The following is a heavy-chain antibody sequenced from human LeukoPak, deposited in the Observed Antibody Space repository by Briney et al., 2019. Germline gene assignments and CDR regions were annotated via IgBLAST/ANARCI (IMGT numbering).Heavy chain of an antibody. J-gene: IGHJ6*02. D-gene: IGHD1-26*01. CDR2: ISYDGSNK. Sequence: GGSLRLSCAASGFTFSSYGMHWVRQAPGKGLEWVAVISYDGSNKYYADSVKGRFTISRDNSKNTLYLQMNSLRAEDTAVYYCAKDFPVVVGYYGMDVWGQGTTVTVSS. V-gene: IGHV3-30*18. CDR1: GFTFSSYG. CDR3: AKDFPVVVGYYGMDV.